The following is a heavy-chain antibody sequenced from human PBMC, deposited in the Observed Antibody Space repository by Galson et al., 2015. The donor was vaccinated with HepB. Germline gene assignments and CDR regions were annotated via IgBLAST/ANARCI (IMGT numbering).Heavy chain of an antibody. D-gene: IGHD2-15*01. CDR1: GGTFSSYT. V-gene: IGHV1-69*04. CDR2: IIPILGIA. CDR3: ARDVFGCSGGSCPEY. J-gene: IGHJ4*02. Sequence: SVKVSCKASGGTFSSYTISWVRQAPGQGLEWMGRIIPILGIANYAQKFQGRVTITADKSTSTAYMELSSLRSEDTAVYYCARDVFGCSGGSCPEYWGQGTLVTVSS.